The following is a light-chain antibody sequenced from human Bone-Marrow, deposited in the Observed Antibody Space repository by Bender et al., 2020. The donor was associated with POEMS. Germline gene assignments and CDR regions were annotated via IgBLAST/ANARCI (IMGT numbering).Light chain of an antibody. J-gene: IGLJ1*01. CDR2: DNN. V-gene: IGLV1-51*01. CDR1: SSNIGNNH. CDR3: GTWDSSLSSYV. Sequence: QSVVTQPPSLSEAPRQRVTISCSGGSSNIGNNHVSWYQQLPGAAPKLLIYDNNERPSGIPDRFSGSKSGTSATLAITGLQTGDEAEYYCGTWDSSLSSYVFGTGTKVTVL.